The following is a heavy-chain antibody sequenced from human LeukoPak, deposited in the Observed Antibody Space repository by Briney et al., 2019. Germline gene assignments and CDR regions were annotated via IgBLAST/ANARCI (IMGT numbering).Heavy chain of an antibody. Sequence: SETLSLTCTVSGGSISSGGYYWSWIRQHPGKGLEWIGYIYYSGGTYYNPSLKSRVTISVDTSKNQSSLKLSSVTAADTAVYYCARVTAGFGRNYYYYYMDVWGKGTTVTVSS. V-gene: IGHV4-31*03. D-gene: IGHD3-10*01. CDR2: IYYSGGT. CDR3: ARVTAGFGRNYYYYYMDV. CDR1: GGSISSGGYY. J-gene: IGHJ6*03.